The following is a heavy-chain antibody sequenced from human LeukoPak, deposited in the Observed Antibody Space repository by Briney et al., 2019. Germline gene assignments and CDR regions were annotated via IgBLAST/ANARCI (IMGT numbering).Heavy chain of an antibody. V-gene: IGHV3-66*01. CDR1: GFTVSSNY. CDR2: IYSGGST. Sequence: EGSLRLSCAASGFTVSSNYMSWVRQAPGKGLEWVSVIYSGGSTYYADSVKGRFTISRDNSKNTLYLQMNSLRAEDTAVYYCARDSSYYYGMDIWGQGTTVTVSS. CDR3: ARDSSYYYGMDI. J-gene: IGHJ6*02. D-gene: IGHD6-6*01.